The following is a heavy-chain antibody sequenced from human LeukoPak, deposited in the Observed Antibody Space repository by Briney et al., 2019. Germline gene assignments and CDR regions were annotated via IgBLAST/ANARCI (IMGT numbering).Heavy chain of an antibody. CDR1: GFTFSIYW. Sequence: GGSLRLSCAASGFTFSIYWMSWVRQAPGKGLEWVASINQDGGEEYYVDSLKGRFTISRDNAKNSLYLQMNSLRADDTAVYYCARYCSIGSCFDYWGQGALVTVSS. J-gene: IGHJ4*02. CDR2: INQDGGEE. D-gene: IGHD2-15*01. V-gene: IGHV3-7*04. CDR3: ARYCSIGSCFDY.